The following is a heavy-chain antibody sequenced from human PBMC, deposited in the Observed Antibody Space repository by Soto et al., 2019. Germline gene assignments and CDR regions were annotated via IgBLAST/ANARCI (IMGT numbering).Heavy chain of an antibody. V-gene: IGHV6-1*01. Sequence: PSQTLSLTCAISGDIVSSNSAAWNWIRQSPSRGLEWLGRTYYRSKWYNDYAVSVKSRITINPDTSKTQFSLQLNSVTPEDTAVYYCARDTPDLDCTNGVCYGYYYYGMDVWGQGTTVTVSS. D-gene: IGHD2-8*01. CDR3: ARDTPDLDCTNGVCYGYYYYGMDV. CDR2: TYYRSKWYN. J-gene: IGHJ6*02. CDR1: GDIVSSNSAA.